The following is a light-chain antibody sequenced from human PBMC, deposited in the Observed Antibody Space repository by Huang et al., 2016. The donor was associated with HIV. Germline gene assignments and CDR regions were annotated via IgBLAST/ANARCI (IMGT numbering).Light chain of an antibody. V-gene: IGKV3-11*01. CDR1: QNVTDS. J-gene: IGKJ4*01. CDR3: QERIQWPRLT. Sequence: EIVLTQSPATLSLSPGERASLSCRASQNVTDSLAWYRQKPGQAPSLLIHRAANRATGTPARVSGSGSGTDFTLTISSLEPEDFAIYYCQERIQWPRLTFGGGTKVEIK. CDR2: RAA.